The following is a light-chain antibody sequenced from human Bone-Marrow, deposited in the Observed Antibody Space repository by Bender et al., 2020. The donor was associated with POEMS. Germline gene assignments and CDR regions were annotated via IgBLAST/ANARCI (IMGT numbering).Light chain of an antibody. Sequence: QSVLTQPPSASGTPGQRVTISCSGSNSNIGTNAVNWYQQFPGTAPKLLIYSVNPLPSRVPDRFYAVNSGTPASLSIRRLQSEVVAGYNCAEEDADLSDWGVGGGTKVTDL. CDR3: AEEDADLSDWG. CDR2: SVN. J-gene: IGLJ3*02. V-gene: IGLV1-44*01. CDR1: NSNIGTNA.